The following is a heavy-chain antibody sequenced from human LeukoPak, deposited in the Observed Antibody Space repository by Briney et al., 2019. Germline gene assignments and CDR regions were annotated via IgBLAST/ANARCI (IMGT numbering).Heavy chain of an antibody. V-gene: IGHV1-69*02. CDR3: ATNIAVAGPGAYYGMDV. CDR1: GGTFTDYS. Sequence: SVTVSCKAPGGTFTDYSISWVRQAPGQGLEWMGRIIPILDQSNYAQKFQGRVTFTADKSTTTASMELSSLRSEDTAVYYCATNIAVAGPGAYYGMDVWGQGTTVTVSS. D-gene: IGHD6-19*01. CDR2: IIPILDQS. J-gene: IGHJ6*02.